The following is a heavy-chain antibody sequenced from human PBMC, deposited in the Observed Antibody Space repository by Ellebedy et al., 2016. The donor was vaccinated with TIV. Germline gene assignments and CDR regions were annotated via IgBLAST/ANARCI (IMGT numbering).Heavy chain of an antibody. D-gene: IGHD6-13*01. CDR1: GGSISNFY. V-gene: IGHV4-59*01. CDR3: AKLGNPAQAAAGAGY. Sequence: SETLSLXXTVPGGSISNFYWSWIRQPPGKGLEWIGYITYFGSTSYNPSLKSRVIMSLDTSKNQFSLELSSVTAADTAVYYCAKLGNPAQAAAGAGYWGQGTLVIVSS. J-gene: IGHJ4*02. CDR2: ITYFGST.